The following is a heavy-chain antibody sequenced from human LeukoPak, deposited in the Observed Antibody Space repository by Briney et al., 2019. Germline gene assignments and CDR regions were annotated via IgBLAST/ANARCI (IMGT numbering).Heavy chain of an antibody. CDR3: ARGQAGYDSSGYSGGAFDY. CDR1: GYTFTRYY. D-gene: IGHD3-22*01. V-gene: IGHV1-46*01. CDR2: INPSGGST. Sequence: ASVKVSCKASGYTFTRYYMHWVRQAPGQGLEWMGIINPSGGSTSYAQKFQGRVTMARDTSTSTVYMELSSLRSEDTAVYYCARGQAGYDSSGYSGGAFDYWGQGTLVTVSS. J-gene: IGHJ4*02.